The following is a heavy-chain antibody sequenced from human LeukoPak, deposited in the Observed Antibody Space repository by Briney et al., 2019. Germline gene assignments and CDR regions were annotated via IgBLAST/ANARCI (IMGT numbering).Heavy chain of an antibody. Sequence: SETLSLTCAVYGGSFSGYYWSWIRQPPGKGLEWIGEINHSGSTNYNPSLKSRVTISVDTSKNQFSLKLSSVTAADTAVYYCARVAITFGGVITEDAFDIWGQGTMITVSS. J-gene: IGHJ3*02. V-gene: IGHV4-34*01. CDR2: INHSGST. D-gene: IGHD3-16*01. CDR3: ARVAITFGGVITEDAFDI. CDR1: GGSFSGYY.